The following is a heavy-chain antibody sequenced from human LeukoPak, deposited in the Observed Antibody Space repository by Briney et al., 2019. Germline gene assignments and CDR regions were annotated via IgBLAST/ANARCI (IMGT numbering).Heavy chain of an antibody. CDR1: GFSFTSYW. V-gene: IGHV3-7*03. Sequence: GGSLRLSCVASGFSFTSYWMSWVRQAPGKGLEFVANINQDGGTKNYVDSVKGRFTISRDNAENSLYLQMSSLRAEDTAVYYCAKKVAYYYDSSDYWGQGTLVTVSS. D-gene: IGHD3-22*01. CDR3: AKKVAYYYDSSDY. J-gene: IGHJ4*02. CDR2: INQDGGTK.